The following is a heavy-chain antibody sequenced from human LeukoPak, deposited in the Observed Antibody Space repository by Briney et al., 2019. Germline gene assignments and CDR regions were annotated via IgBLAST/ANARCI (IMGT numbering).Heavy chain of an antibody. V-gene: IGHV4-34*01. CDR2: INHSGGT. J-gene: IGHJ5*02. CDR3: ARALVGFWFDP. Sequence: PPETLSLTCAVYGGSFSGYYGSWIRQPPGKGLEWIGEINHSGGTNYNPSLKSRVTISVDTSKNQFSLKLSSVTAADTAVYYCARALVGFWFDPWGQGTLVTVSS. D-gene: IGHD6-6*01. CDR1: GGSFSGYY.